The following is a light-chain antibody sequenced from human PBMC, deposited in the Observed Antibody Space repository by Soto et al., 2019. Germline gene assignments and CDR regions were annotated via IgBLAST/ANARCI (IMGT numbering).Light chain of an antibody. CDR3: QHYGSSPLT. CDR1: QGIAGSY. CDR2: AAS. Sequence: EIVLTQSPGTLSLSPGERATLSCRASQGIAGSYLAWYRQNPGQPPRRLIYAASNRATGIPDRVSGSGSGTDFNLTISRLEPEDFAVYYCQHYGSSPLTFGGGTKVDIK. V-gene: IGKV3-20*01. J-gene: IGKJ4*01.